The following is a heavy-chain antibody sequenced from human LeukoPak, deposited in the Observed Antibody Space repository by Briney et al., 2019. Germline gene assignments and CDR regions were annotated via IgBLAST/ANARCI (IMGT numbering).Heavy chain of an antibody. CDR3: AKDPNWNAGLNWFDP. CDR2: ISYDGSNK. V-gene: IGHV3-30*18. Sequence: GGPLRLSCAASGFTFSSYGMHWVRQAPGKGLEWVAVISYDGSNKYYADSVKGRFTISRDNSKNTLYLQMNSLRAEDTAVYYCAKDPNWNAGLNWFDPWGQGTLVTVSS. CDR1: GFTFSSYG. J-gene: IGHJ5*02. D-gene: IGHD1-1*01.